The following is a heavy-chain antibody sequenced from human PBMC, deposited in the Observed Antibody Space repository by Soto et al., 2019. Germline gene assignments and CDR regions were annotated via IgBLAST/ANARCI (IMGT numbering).Heavy chain of an antibody. CDR3: ARQIYDSDAGPNFQYYFDS. V-gene: IGHV5-10-1*01. J-gene: IGHJ4*02. D-gene: IGHD5-12*01. CDR2: IDPSDSQT. CDR1: GYSFAGYW. Sequence: GESLKISCKGSGYSFAGYWITWVRQKPGKGLEWMGRIDPSDSQTYYSPSFRGHVTISVTKSITTVFLQWSSLRASDTAMYYCARQIYDSDAGPNFQYYFDSWGQGTPVTVSS.